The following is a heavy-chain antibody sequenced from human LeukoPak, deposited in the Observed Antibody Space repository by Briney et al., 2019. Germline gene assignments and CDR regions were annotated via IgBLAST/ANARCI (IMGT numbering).Heavy chain of an antibody. CDR3: AKSWGILSSSWYLSFDS. Sequence: GGSLRLSCAASGFILSTYDMHWVRQAPGKGLEWVAVISYDGSHQYYADSVQGRFTISRDNSKNTLYLQMNSLRADESAVYYCAKSWGILSSSWYLSFDSWGQGIPVTVSS. CDR1: GFILSTYD. D-gene: IGHD6-13*01. CDR2: ISYDGSHQ. J-gene: IGHJ4*02. V-gene: IGHV3-30*18.